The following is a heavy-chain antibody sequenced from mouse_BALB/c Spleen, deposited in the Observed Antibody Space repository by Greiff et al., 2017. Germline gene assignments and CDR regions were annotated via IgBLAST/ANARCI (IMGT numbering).Heavy chain of an antibody. J-gene: IGHJ2*01. V-gene: IGHV1-14*01. CDR1: GYTFTSYV. Sequence: EVQLQQSGPELVKPGASVKMSCKASGYTFTSYVMHWVKQKPGQGLEWIGYINPYNDGTKYNEKFKGKATLTSDKSSSTAYMELSSLTSEDSAVYYCARVTTVVAPYFDYWGQGTTLTVSS. CDR2: INPYNDGT. D-gene: IGHD1-1*01. CDR3: ARVTTVVAPYFDY.